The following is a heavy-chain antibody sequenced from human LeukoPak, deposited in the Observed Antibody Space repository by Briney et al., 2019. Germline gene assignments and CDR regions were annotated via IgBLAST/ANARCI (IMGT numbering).Heavy chain of an antibody. D-gene: IGHD6-6*01. CDR3: AKSSSIAARPPIDY. J-gene: IGHJ4*02. CDR2: INPSGGST. V-gene: IGHV1-46*01. CDR1: GYTFTSYY. Sequence: GASVKVSCKASGYTFTSYYMHWVRQAPGQGLEWMGMINPSGGSTSYAQKFQGRVTMTSDMSTNTVYMELSSLRSEDTAVYFCAKSSSIAARPPIDYWGQGTLVTVSS.